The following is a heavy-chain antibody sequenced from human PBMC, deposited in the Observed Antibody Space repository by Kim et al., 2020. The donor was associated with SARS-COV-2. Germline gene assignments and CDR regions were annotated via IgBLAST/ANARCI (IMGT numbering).Heavy chain of an antibody. CDR2: IYYSGST. V-gene: IGHV4-30-4*01. D-gene: IGHD3-3*01. Sequence: SETLSLTCTVSGGSISSGDYYWSWIRQPPGKGLEWIGYIYYSGSTYYNPSLKSRVTISVDTSKNQFSLKLSSVTAADTAVYYCAREPLRGITIFGGIISSGGMDVWGQGTTVTVSS. CDR3: AREPLRGITIFGGIISSGGMDV. J-gene: IGHJ6*02. CDR1: GGSISSGDYY.